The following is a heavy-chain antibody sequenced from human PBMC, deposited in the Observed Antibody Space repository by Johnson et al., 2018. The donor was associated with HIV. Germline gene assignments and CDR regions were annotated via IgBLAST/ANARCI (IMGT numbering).Heavy chain of an antibody. D-gene: IGHD6-13*01. CDR2: IYSGGST. CDR3: ARDGESQQLPLGDAFDV. Sequence: VQLVESGGGLVQPRGSLRLSCGASGFSVSNNYMNWVRQAPGKGLEWVSVIYSGGSTYYADSVRGRFTISRDNSRNTLYLQMSSLRAEDTAMYYCARDGESQQLPLGDAFDVGAKGQWSPFLQ. CDR1: GFSVSNNY. V-gene: IGHV3-66*01. J-gene: IGHJ3*01.